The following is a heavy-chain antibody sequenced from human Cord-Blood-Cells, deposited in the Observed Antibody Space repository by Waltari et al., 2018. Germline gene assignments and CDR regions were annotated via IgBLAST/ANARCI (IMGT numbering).Heavy chain of an antibody. V-gene: IGHV1-3*01. D-gene: IGHD6-6*01. CDR2: SNAGNGNT. CDR1: GYTFTSYA. Sequence: QVQLVQSGAEVKKPGASVKVSCKASGYTFTSYAMHWVRQAPGQRLEWMGWSNAGNGNTKYSQKFQGRVAITRDTSASTAYMELSSLRSEDTAVYYCARVNPQQGSNPYFDYWGQGTLVTVSS. CDR3: ARVNPQQGSNPYFDY. J-gene: IGHJ4*02.